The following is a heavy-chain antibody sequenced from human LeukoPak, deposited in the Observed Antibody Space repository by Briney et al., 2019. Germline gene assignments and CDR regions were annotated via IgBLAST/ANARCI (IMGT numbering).Heavy chain of an antibody. CDR3: ARERYNYGDRWFDP. CDR1: GCIFTGYW. CDR2: IYPGDSDT. Sequence: GEALQISCKGSGCIFTGYWIGWVRQMPGKGLEGMGNIYPGDSDTRYSPSFQGRVTISADKSISTAYLQWSNLKASDSAIYYCARERYNYGDRWFDPWGQGTLVTVSS. J-gene: IGHJ5*02. V-gene: IGHV5-51*01. D-gene: IGHD5-18*01.